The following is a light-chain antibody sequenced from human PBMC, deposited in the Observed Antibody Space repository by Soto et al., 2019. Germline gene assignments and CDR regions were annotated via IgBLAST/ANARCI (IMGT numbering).Light chain of an antibody. J-gene: IGKJ1*01. V-gene: IGKV3-11*01. CDR3: QQYDHWPPAT. CDR2: DAS. Sequence: EIVLTQSPATLSLSPGERATLSCRASQSVSSYLAWYQQKPGQAPRLLIYDASNRATGIPARFSGSGSGTDFTLTISSLEPEDFALYYCQQYDHWPPATFGQGTKVDIK. CDR1: QSVSSY.